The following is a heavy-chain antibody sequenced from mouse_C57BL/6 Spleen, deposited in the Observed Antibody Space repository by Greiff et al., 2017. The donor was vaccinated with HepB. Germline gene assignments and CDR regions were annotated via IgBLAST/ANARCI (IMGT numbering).Heavy chain of an antibody. J-gene: IGHJ1*03. V-gene: IGHV1-42*01. CDR2: INPSTGGT. CDR1: GYSFTGYY. Sequence: EVQLQESGPELVKPGASVKISCKASGYSFTGYYMNWVKQSPEKSLEWIGEINPSTGGTTYNQKFKAKATLTVDKSSSTAYMQLKSLTSEDSAVYYCARGYYGSPWYFDVWGTGTTVTVSS. D-gene: IGHD1-1*01. CDR3: ARGYYGSPWYFDV.